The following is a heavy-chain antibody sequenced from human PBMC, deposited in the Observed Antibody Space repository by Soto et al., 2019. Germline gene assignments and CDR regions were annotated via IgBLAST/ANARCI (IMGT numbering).Heavy chain of an antibody. J-gene: IGHJ4*02. CDR2: ISYDGSNK. CDR1: GFTFSSYA. CDR3: ARNSGSFSPNY. D-gene: IGHD1-26*01. Sequence: HPGGSLRLSCAASGFTFSSYAMHWVRQAPGKGLEWVAVISYDGSNKYYADSVKGRFTISRDNSKNTLYLQMNSLRAEDTAVYYCARNSGSFSPNYWGQGTLVTVSS. V-gene: IGHV3-30-3*01.